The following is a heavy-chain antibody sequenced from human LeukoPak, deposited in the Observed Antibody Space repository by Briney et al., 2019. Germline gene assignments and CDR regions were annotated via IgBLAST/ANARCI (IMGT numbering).Heavy chain of an antibody. Sequence: GASVKVSCKVSGYTLTELSMHWVRQAPGKGLEWMGGFDPEDGETIYAQKFQGRVTMTEDTSTDTAYMELSSLRSEDTAVYYCATGVESSVWPQGDYWGQGTLVTVSS. CDR2: FDPEDGET. CDR3: ATGVESSVWPQGDY. D-gene: IGHD6-19*01. CDR1: GYTLTELS. V-gene: IGHV1-24*01. J-gene: IGHJ4*02.